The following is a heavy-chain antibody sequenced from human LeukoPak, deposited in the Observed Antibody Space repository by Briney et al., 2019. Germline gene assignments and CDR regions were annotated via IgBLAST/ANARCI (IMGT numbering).Heavy chain of an antibody. CDR1: GGSISSYY. CDR2: IYYSGST. J-gene: IGHJ4*02. CDR3: ATQWGSYRYTLGPGPDY. Sequence: SETLSLTCTVSGGSISSYYWSWIRQPPGRGLEWIGYIYYSGSTNYNPSLKSRVTISVDTSKNQFSLKLSSVTAADTAVYYCATQWGSYRYTLGPGPDYWGQGTLVTVSS. V-gene: IGHV4-59*08. D-gene: IGHD3-16*02.